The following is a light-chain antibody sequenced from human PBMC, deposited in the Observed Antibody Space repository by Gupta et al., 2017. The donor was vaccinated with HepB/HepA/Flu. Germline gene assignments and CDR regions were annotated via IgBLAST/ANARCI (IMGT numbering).Light chain of an antibody. CDR2: WAS. J-gene: IGKJ4*01. V-gene: IGKV4-1*01. CDR3: QQYHSTPIT. CDR1: QSILHNSNNRNY. Sequence: DIVMTQSPDSLVVSLGERATINCKSSQSILHNSNNRNYLAWYQQKPGQPPKLLIYWASTRESGVPDRFSGGGSGTDFTLTISSLQAEDVAVYYCQQYHSTPITFGGGTKVEIK.